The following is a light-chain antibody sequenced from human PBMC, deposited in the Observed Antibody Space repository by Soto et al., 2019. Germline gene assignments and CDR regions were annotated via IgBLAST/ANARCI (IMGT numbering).Light chain of an antibody. CDR1: QSVSSN. CDR3: QQYNNWPRT. CDR2: GAS. V-gene: IGKV3D-15*01. Sequence: EIVMTQSPATLSVSPGERATLSCRASQSVSSNLAWYQQKPGQAPRLLIYGASSRPTGIPDRFSGSGSGTDFTLTISSLQSEDFAVYYCQQYNNWPRTFGQGTKVDIK. J-gene: IGKJ1*01.